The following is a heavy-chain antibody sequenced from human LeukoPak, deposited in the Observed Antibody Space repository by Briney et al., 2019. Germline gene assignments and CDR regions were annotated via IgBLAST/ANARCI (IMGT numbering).Heavy chain of an antibody. D-gene: IGHD3-22*01. Sequence: SETLSLTCTLSGGSISNYYWSWIRQPPGKGLEWMGYIHHSGSTNYNPSLKSRVTISVDTSKNQFSLKLSSVTAADTAVDYCARGFADRSGFLLSYFDYWGQGTLVTVSS. CDR3: ARGFADRSGFLLSYFDY. V-gene: IGHV4-59*01. CDR2: IHHSGST. J-gene: IGHJ4*02. CDR1: GGSISNYY.